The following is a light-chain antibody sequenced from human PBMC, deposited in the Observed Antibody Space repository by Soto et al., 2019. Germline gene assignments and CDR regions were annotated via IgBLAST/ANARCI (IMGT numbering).Light chain of an antibody. CDR2: EVS. CDR1: SSDVGGYNY. V-gene: IGLV2-14*01. Sequence: QSVLTQTASVSGSPGQSITISCTGTSSDVGGYNYVSWYQQHPGKAPKLRIYEVSNRPSGVSNHFSGSKSANTASLTISGLQAEDEADYYCSSYTSSSTLVFGTGTKLTVL. CDR3: SSYTSSSTLV. J-gene: IGLJ1*01.